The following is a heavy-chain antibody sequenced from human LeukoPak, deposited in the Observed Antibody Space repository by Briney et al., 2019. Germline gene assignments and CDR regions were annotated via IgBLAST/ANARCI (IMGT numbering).Heavy chain of an antibody. CDR3: ASAKPLGPVDY. CDR1: GFTFSAYA. V-gene: IGHV3-21*01. J-gene: IGHJ4*02. CDR2: ISSISSYI. Sequence: PGRFLRLSCAASGFTFSAYALHWVRQAPGKGLEWVSSISSISSYIYYAASVKGRFTISRDNAKNSLYLQMNSLRAEDTAVYYCASAKPLGPVDYWGQGTLVTVSS. D-gene: IGHD1-14*01.